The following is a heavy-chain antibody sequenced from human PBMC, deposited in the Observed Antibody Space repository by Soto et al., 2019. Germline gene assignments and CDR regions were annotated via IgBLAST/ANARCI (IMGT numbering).Heavy chain of an antibody. Sequence: QVQLVESGGSVVQPGRSLRLSCEASGFTFTSYAMHWVRQAPGKGLEWVAVISYDGINEYYADYVKGRLPISRDNSTNTMCLQLSSLRVADTAGYYCARDRLRLGELSLIGYFDYWGQGTLVTVSS. CDR2: ISYDGINE. V-gene: IGHV3-30*15. D-gene: IGHD3-16*02. CDR1: GFTFTSYA. CDR3: ARDRLRLGELSLIGYFDY. J-gene: IGHJ4*02.